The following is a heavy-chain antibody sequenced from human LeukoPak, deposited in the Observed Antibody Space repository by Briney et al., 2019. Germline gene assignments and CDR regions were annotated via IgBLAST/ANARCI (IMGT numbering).Heavy chain of an antibody. Sequence: SETLSLTCAVYGGSFSGYYWSWIRQPPGKGLEWIGEINHSGSTNYNPSLKSRVTISVDTSKNQFSLKLSSVTAADTAVYYCARRDYGDSYTLDYWGQGTLVTVSS. CDR3: ARRDYGDSYTLDY. CDR1: GGSFSGYY. V-gene: IGHV4-34*01. D-gene: IGHD4-17*01. CDR2: INHSGST. J-gene: IGHJ4*02.